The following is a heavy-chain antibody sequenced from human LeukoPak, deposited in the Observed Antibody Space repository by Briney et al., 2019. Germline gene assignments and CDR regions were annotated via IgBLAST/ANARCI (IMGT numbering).Heavy chain of an antibody. CDR2: IYHSGSS. CDR1: GGSISRGGYH. CDR3: ARVRDGDYGYIGFDP. Sequence: PSETLSLTCTVSGGSISRGGYHWDWIRQRPGQGLEWIGCIYHSGSSAYNPSLESRFTISIDTSKNQFSLKLSSVTAADTAVYHCARVRDGDYGYIGFDPWGQGTLVTVSS. V-gene: IGHV4-31*03. D-gene: IGHD4-17*01. J-gene: IGHJ5*02.